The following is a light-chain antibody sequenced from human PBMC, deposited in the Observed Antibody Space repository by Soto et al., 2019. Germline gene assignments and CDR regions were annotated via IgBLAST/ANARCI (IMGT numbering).Light chain of an antibody. Sequence: DILLTQSPSFLSASVGDRVTITCRASQGISSYLAWYQQKPGQAPKLLIYAASTLQSGVPSRFSGSGSGTEFTLTISSLQPEDFATYYCQHLDSYSTFGQGTRLEIK. J-gene: IGKJ5*01. CDR2: AAS. CDR1: QGISSY. CDR3: QHLDSYST. V-gene: IGKV1-9*01.